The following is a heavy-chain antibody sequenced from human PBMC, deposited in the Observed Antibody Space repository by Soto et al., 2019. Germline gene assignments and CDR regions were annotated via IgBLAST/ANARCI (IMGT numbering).Heavy chain of an antibody. Sequence: QVQLVQSGAEVKKPGASVKVCCKASGYTFTSYAVHWVRQAPGQRLEWMGWINAGNDDTRYSQKFQGRVTITRDTFASTAYMELSSLRSEDTAVYFCARVGPTYTCIDRTFDYWVQGTLVTVSS. CDR3: ARVGPTYTCIDRTFDY. CDR1: GYTFTSYA. V-gene: IGHV1-3*01. CDR2: INAGNDDT. D-gene: IGHD1-1*01. J-gene: IGHJ4*02.